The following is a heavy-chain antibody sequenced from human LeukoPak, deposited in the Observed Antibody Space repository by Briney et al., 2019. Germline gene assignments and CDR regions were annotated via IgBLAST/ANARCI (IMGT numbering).Heavy chain of an antibody. D-gene: IGHD3-10*01. CDR2: IIPSFGPT. Sequence: ASVKVSCKASGGTFSNYAISWVRQAPGQGLEWVGGIIPSFGPTNYAQKFQGRVTITTDGSTSTAYMELSRLRSDDTAVYYCARESYGSGSYYDAFDIWGQGTMVTVSS. V-gene: IGHV1-69*05. CDR1: GGTFSNYA. CDR3: ARESYGSGSYYDAFDI. J-gene: IGHJ3*02.